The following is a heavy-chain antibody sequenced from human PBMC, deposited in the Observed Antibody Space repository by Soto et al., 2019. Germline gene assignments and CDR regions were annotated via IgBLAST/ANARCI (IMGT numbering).Heavy chain of an antibody. V-gene: IGHV2-5*02. J-gene: IGHJ6*02. D-gene: IGHD2-2*01. CDR3: AHKKQVPGSYYYFYGMDV. Sequence: QITLKESGPTLVKPTQTLTLTCTVSGFSLSTSGVGVGWIRQPPGKALEWLALIYWDDDKRYSPALQSRVTITKDTSKNEVILTMANMDPGDTGTYFCAHKKQVPGSYYYFYGMDVWGQGTTVTVS. CDR2: IYWDDDK. CDR1: GFSLSTSGVG.